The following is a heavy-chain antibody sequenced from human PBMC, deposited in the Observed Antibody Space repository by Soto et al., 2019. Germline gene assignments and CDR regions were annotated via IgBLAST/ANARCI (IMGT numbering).Heavy chain of an antibody. Sequence: GGSLRLSCAASGFTFSSYGMHWVRQAPGKGLEWVAVISYDGSNKYYADSVKGRFTISRDNSKNTLYLQMNSLRAEDTAVYYCAKISVATQSGMDVWGQGTTVTVSS. CDR2: ISYDGSNK. CDR3: AKISVATQSGMDV. D-gene: IGHD5-12*01. V-gene: IGHV3-30*18. J-gene: IGHJ6*02. CDR1: GFTFSSYG.